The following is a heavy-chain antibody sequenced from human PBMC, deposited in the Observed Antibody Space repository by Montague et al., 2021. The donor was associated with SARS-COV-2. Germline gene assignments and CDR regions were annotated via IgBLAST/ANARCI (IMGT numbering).Heavy chain of an antibody. CDR1: GFTFSYFE. J-gene: IGHJ4*03. Sequence: SLRLSCAASGFTFSYFEMNWVRQAPGKGLEWIPYISGAGTTIYYADSVKGRFTISRDNAKNSLYLQMNSLRAEDTAVYYCARDLVVTDEISDYWGQGTLVTVSS. V-gene: IGHV3-48*03. D-gene: IGHD3-16*02. CDR2: ISGAGTTI. CDR3: ARDLVVTDEISDY.